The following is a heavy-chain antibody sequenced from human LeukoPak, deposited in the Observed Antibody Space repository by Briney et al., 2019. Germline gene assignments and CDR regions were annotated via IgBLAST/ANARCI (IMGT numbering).Heavy chain of an antibody. Sequence: ASVKVSCKASGYTFTSYNINWVRQATGQGLEWMGWINPNNGNTGYAQKFQGRVTMTRNTSISTAYMELTSLRSEDTAVYYCARMYYYDRSSVNLFDPWGQGTLVTVPS. J-gene: IGHJ5*02. V-gene: IGHV1-8*01. D-gene: IGHD3-22*01. CDR2: INPNNGNT. CDR3: ARMYYYDRSSVNLFDP. CDR1: GYTFTSYN.